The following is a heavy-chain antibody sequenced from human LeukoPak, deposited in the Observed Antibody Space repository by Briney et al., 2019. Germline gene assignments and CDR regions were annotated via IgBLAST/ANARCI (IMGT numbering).Heavy chain of an antibody. V-gene: IGHV1-69*06. D-gene: IGHD5-18*01. CDR3: ARSDTAMERIGVYNWFDP. CDR1: GGTFSSYA. J-gene: IGHJ5*02. CDR2: IIPIFGTA. Sequence: ASVKVSCKASGGTFSSYAISWVRQAPGQGLEWMGGIIPIFGTANYAQKFQGRVTITADKSTSTAYMELSSLRSEDTAVYYCARSDTAMERIGVYNWFDPWGRGPWSPSPQ.